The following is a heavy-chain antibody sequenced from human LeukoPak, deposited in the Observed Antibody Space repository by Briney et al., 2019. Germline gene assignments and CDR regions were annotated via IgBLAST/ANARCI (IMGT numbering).Heavy chain of an antibody. J-gene: IGHJ3*02. CDR3: TVDYDAFDI. D-gene: IGHD3/OR15-3a*01. Sequence: ASVKVSCKASGYTFTSYDINWVRQATGQGLEWMGWMNPNSGNTGYAQKFQGRVTITRDTSISTAYMELSSLRSEDTAVYYCTVDYDAFDIWGQGTMVTVSS. V-gene: IGHV1-8*03. CDR2: MNPNSGNT. CDR1: GYTFTSYD.